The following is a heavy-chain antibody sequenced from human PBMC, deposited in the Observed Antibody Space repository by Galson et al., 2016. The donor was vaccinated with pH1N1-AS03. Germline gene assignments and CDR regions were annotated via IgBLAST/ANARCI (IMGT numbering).Heavy chain of an antibody. CDR2: IKGDGSEK. V-gene: IGHV3-7*01. CDR1: GFTFTGYW. Sequence: SLRLSCAASGFTFTGYWMSWVRQVPGKGLEWVANIKGDGSEKVYVDSVKGRFTISRDNAKNSLYLQMDSLRAEDTAVYYCARTNWFDYWGQGTLVTVSS. J-gene: IGHJ4*02. CDR3: ARTNWFDY. D-gene: IGHD7-27*01.